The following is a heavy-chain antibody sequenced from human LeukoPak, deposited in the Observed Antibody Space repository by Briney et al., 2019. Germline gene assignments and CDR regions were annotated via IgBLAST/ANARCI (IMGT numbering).Heavy chain of an antibody. Sequence: GRSLRLSCAASGFTFDDYAMHWVRQAPGKGLEWVSGISWNSGSIGYADSVKGRFTISRDNAKNSLYLQMNSLRAEDTALYYCAQDIGYSSSPGYYFDYWGQGTLVTVSS. CDR2: ISWNSGSI. V-gene: IGHV3-9*01. CDR1: GFTFDDYA. CDR3: AQDIGYSSSPGYYFDY. D-gene: IGHD6-13*01. J-gene: IGHJ4*02.